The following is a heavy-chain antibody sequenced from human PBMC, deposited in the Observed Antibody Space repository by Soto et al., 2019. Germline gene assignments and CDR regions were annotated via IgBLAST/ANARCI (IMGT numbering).Heavy chain of an antibody. Sequence: ASVKVSCKASGYTFTSYGISWVRQAPGQGLEWMGWISAYNGNTNYAQKLQGRVTMTTDTSTSTAYMELRSLRSDDTAVYYCARAYCSSTSCYFAYWGQGTLVTVSS. J-gene: IGHJ4*02. CDR2: ISAYNGNT. CDR1: GYTFTSYG. V-gene: IGHV1-18*01. D-gene: IGHD2-2*01. CDR3: ARAYCSSTSCYFAY.